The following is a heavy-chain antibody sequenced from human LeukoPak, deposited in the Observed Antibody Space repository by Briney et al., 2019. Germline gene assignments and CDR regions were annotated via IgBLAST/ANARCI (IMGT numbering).Heavy chain of an antibody. CDR2: IYTSGST. V-gene: IGHV4-61*02. J-gene: IGHJ4*02. CDR1: GGSISSGSYY. D-gene: IGHD3-22*01. Sequence: SQTLSLTCTVSGGSISSGSYYWSWIRQPAGKGLEWTGRIYTSGSTNYNPSLKSRVTISVDTSKNQLSLKLSSVTAADTAVYYCARGKDYYDSSRYSPSYDYWGQGTLVTVSS. CDR3: ARGKDYYDSSRYSPSYDY.